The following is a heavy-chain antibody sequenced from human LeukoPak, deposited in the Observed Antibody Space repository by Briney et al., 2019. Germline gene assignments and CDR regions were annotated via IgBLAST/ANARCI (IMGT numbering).Heavy chain of an antibody. D-gene: IGHD4-23*01. Sequence: SETLSLTCAVYGGSFSGYYWSWIRQPPGKGLEWIGYIFYTVSTNYNPSLKSRVTISVLTSKNRFSLKLSSVTAADTAVYYCATLTGGDDAFDIWGQGTMVTVSS. CDR2: IFYTVST. CDR3: ATLTGGDDAFDI. V-gene: IGHV4-59*01. J-gene: IGHJ3*02. CDR1: GGSFSGYY.